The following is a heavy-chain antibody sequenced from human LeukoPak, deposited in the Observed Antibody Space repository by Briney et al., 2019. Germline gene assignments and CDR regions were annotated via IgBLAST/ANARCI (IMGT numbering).Heavy chain of an antibody. CDR1: GFTFNNYW. CDR3: ARAAMVRGVDYFDY. D-gene: IGHD3-10*01. V-gene: IGHV3-74*01. CDR2: MNNDGRVI. J-gene: IGHJ4*02. Sequence: GGSLRLSCKVSGFTFNNYWMHWVRQAPGKGLVWVSRMNNDGRVITYADSVKGRFTISRDNSKNTLYLQMNSLRVEDTAIYYCARAAMVRGVDYFDYWGQGTLVTVSS.